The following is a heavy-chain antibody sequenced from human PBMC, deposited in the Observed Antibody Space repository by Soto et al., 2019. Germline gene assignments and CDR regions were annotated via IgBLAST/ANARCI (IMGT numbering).Heavy chain of an antibody. D-gene: IGHD3-9*01. CDR2: IYYSGST. Sequence: SETRSRTGTVSGGSIRSVDHYCNWILQPPRNGLEWIACIYYSGSTYYSPSLKSRVTISVDTSKNQFSLNLNSWTASDTAAYSWARVDLLTVHGCMAVWGQGTTVAASS. V-gene: IGHV4-30-4*01. J-gene: IGHJ6*02. CDR1: GGSIRSVDHY. CDR3: ARVDLLTVHGCMAV.